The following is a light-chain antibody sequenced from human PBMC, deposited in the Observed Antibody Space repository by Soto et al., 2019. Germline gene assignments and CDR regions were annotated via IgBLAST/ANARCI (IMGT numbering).Light chain of an antibody. CDR1: QSISSH. J-gene: IGKJ1*01. CDR3: QHYNSYSEA. CDR2: AAS. Sequence: EIRMTQSASSLCASVGDGVTIXCRASQSISSHINWFQQKPGKAPKLLIYAASSLQSGVPSRFSGSGSGTDFTLTISSRQPDDFATYYCQHYNSYSEAFGQGTKVDIK. V-gene: IGKV1-39*01.